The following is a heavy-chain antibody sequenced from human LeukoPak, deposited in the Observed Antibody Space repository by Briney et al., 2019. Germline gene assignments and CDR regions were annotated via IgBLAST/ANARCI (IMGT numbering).Heavy chain of an antibody. Sequence: KPGGSLRLSCAASGFTFSSYAMSWVRQPPGKGLEWIGEINDSESTNYNPSLKSRVTISVDTSKNQFSLKLSSVTAADTAIYYCARETAAAGSFIAINDYWGQGTLVTVSS. CDR1: GFTFSSYA. D-gene: IGHD6-13*01. CDR3: ARETAAAGSFIAINDY. CDR2: INDSEST. V-gene: IGHV4-34*08. J-gene: IGHJ4*02.